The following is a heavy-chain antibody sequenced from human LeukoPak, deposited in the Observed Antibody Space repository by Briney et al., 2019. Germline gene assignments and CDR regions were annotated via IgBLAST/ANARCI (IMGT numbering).Heavy chain of an antibody. CDR3: ARAPYYYDSSNYAFDI. CDR1: GYTFTSYG. J-gene: IGHJ3*02. Sequence: ASVKVSCKASGYTFTSYGISWVRQAPGQGLEWMGWISAYNGNTNYAQKLQGRVTMTTDTSTSTAYMELRSLRSDDTAVYYCARAPYYYDSSNYAFDIWGQGTMVTVSS. CDR2: ISAYNGNT. D-gene: IGHD3-22*01. V-gene: IGHV1-18*01.